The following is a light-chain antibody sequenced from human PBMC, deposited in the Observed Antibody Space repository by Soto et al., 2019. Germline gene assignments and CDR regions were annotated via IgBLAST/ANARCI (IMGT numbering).Light chain of an antibody. CDR1: QSVRSV. J-gene: IGKJ4*01. CDR3: QQYERWPPLT. Sequence: EIVMTQSPASLSVSPGERVTLSCRASQSVRSVLAWYQQKSGQPPRLLIYGASTRATGIPARFSGSGSGTEFTLTINDLQSEDFAVYYCQQYERWPPLTFGGGTKVEIK. CDR2: GAS. V-gene: IGKV3-15*01.